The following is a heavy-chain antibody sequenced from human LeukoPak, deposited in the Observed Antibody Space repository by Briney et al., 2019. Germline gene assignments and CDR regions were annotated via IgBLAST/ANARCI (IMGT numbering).Heavy chain of an antibody. CDR3: AKDTLLLLY. V-gene: IGHV3-23*01. D-gene: IGHD2-21*01. CDR1: GFTFSNFA. J-gene: IGHJ4*02. Sequence: GGSLRLSCAASGFTFSNFAMRWVRQAPGKGLEWVSAISGSGGDTYYADSVKGRFTISRDNAKSTLYLQMNSLRAEDTALYYCAKDTLLLLYWGQGTLVTVSS. CDR2: ISGSGGDT.